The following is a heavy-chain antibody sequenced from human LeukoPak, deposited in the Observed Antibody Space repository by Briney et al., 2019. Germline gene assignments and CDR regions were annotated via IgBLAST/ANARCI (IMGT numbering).Heavy chain of an antibody. CDR2: IYYTAST. Sequence: SETLSLTCTVSGVSISSYYWSWLRQPPGKGLEWFGYIYYTASTNYNPSLTSRVTISVDTSTNQFSLKLSSVTAADTAVYYCAVGYSSGWYGYWGQGTLVTVSS. V-gene: IGHV4-59*08. D-gene: IGHD6-19*01. J-gene: IGHJ4*02. CDR1: GVSISSYY. CDR3: AVGYSSGWYGY.